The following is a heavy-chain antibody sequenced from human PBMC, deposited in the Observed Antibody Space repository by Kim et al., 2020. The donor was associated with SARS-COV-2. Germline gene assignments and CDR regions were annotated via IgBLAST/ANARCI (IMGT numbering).Heavy chain of an antibody. Sequence: GGSLRLSCAASGFTFSSYGMHWVRQAPGKGLEWVAVISYDGSNKYYADSVKGRFTISRDNSKNTLYLQMNSLRAEDTAVYYCARGSILSMVRGVIISQPFDYWGEGTLVTGSS. V-gene: IGHV3-33*05. CDR1: GFTFSSYG. CDR3: ARGSILSMVRGVIISQPFDY. D-gene: IGHD3-10*01. J-gene: IGHJ4*02. CDR2: ISYDGSNK.